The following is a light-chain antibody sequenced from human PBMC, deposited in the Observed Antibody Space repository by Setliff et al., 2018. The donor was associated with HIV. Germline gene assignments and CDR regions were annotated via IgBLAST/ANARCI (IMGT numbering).Light chain of an antibody. Sequence: VLTQPPSVSGAPGQRVSVSCTGSSSNIGANYAVHWYQQFPGAAPKLVIYDNSNRPSGVPDRFSGSNSGTSASLAIAGLQPEDEADYYCQSYDTSLNSYVFGTGTKVTVL. CDR3: QSYDTSLNSYV. CDR1: SSNIGANYA. V-gene: IGLV1-40*01. CDR2: DNS. J-gene: IGLJ1*01.